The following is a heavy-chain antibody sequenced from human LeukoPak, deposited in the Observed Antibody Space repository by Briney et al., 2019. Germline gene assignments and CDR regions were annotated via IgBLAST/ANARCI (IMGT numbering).Heavy chain of an antibody. V-gene: IGHV3-30*03. D-gene: IGHD3-22*01. J-gene: IGHJ6*02. CDR1: GFMFSYYG. CDR3: ARDGYYDGTGYYPYYYYGMDV. Sequence: PGGSLRLSCAASGFMFSYYGMHWVRQAPGKGLEWVAIISSDGKMKYYADSVKGRFTIFRDNSENTLSLQLHSLRVEDTAIYSCARDGYYDGTGYYPYYYYGMDVWGQGTTVTVSS. CDR2: ISSDGKMK.